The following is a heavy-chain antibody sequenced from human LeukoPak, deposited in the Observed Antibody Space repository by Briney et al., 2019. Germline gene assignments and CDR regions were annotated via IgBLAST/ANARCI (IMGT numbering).Heavy chain of an antibody. CDR2: IWYDGSNK. D-gene: IGHD4-17*01. V-gene: IGHV3-33*01. Sequence: GGSLRLSCAASGFTFSSYGMHWVRQAPGKGLEWVSIIWYDGSNKYYADSVKGRFTISRDNAKNSLYLQMNSLRDEDTAVYYCARDLSHYGDYYFDYWGRGTLVTVSS. CDR1: GFTFSSYG. J-gene: IGHJ4*02. CDR3: ARDLSHYGDYYFDY.